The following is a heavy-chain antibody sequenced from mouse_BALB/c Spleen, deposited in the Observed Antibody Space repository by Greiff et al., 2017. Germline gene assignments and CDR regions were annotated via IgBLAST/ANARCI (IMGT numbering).Heavy chain of an antibody. V-gene: IGHV5-17*02. J-gene: IGHJ1*01. CDR3: ARPGYGKGNWYFDV. CDR1: GFTFSSFG. CDR2: ISSGSSTI. D-gene: IGHD2-1*01. Sequence: EVMLVESGGGLVQPGGSRKLSCAASGFTFSSFGKHWVRQAPEKGLEWVAYISSGSSTIYYADTVKGRFTISRDNPKNTLFLQMTSLRSEDTAMYYCARPGYGKGNWYFDVWGAGTTVTVSS.